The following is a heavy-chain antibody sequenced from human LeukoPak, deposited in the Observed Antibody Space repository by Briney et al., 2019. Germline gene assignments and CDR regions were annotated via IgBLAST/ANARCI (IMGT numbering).Heavy chain of an antibody. CDR1: GFTFSDYY. Sequence: GSLRLSCAASGFTFSDYYMSWIRQAPGKGLEWVSYISSSSSYTNYADSVKGRFTISRDNAKNSLYLQMNSLRAEDTAVYYCARLAEDSSSWYPGTIDYWGQGTLVTVSS. CDR3: ARLAEDSSSWYPGTIDY. J-gene: IGHJ4*02. V-gene: IGHV3-11*03. D-gene: IGHD6-13*01. CDR2: ISSSSSYT.